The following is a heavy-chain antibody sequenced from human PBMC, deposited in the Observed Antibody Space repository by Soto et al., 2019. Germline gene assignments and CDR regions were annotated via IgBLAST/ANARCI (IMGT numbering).Heavy chain of an antibody. V-gene: IGHV3-7*01. J-gene: IGHJ6*02. CDR3: AGGNALDV. CDR2: IHQDGSEK. Sequence: GGALRLSCAASRFHFSTFWVTWVRQTPGRGLEWVANIHQDGSEKYYMDSVKGRFTISRDNAKKSLYLQMTSLRAEDTAVYYCAGGNALDVWGQGTTVTVS. CDR1: RFHFSTFW.